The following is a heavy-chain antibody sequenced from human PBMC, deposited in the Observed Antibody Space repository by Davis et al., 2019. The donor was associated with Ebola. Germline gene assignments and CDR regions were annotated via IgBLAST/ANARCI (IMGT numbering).Heavy chain of an antibody. CDR1: GGSLNNYY. CDR3: ARLKWRKAYYVAPDV. V-gene: IGHV4-34*01. CDR2: ITHSGST. Sequence: PSETLSLTCAVYGGSLNNYYWSWIRPPQGKGLEWIGEITHSGSTNYTPSLKRRVTISVDTSKNQFSLRLRSVTAADTAIYYCARLKWRKAYYVAPDVWGRVSTVTVSS. J-gene: IGHJ6*04. D-gene: IGHD3-10*02.